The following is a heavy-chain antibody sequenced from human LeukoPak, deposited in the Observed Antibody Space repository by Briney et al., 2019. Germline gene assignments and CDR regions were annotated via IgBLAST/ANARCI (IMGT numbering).Heavy chain of an antibody. D-gene: IGHD2-2*01. CDR1: GYNFTSYW. J-gene: IGHJ3*02. CDR2: IYPGDSDT. V-gene: IGHV5-51*01. Sequence: GQSLQLYYQGSGYNFTSYWIAWVRQMPGRGLEWMGIIYPGDSDTRYSPSLQGQVTISADKSVTTAYLQWSSLKASDTAMYYCARGYCRGTSWSHRRAFDTTGPRTMVTVSS. CDR3: ARGYCRGTSWSHRRAFDT.